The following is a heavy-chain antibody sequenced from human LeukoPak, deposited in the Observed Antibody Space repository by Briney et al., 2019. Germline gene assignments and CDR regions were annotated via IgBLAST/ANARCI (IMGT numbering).Heavy chain of an antibody. CDR2: ITGSGGST. D-gene: IGHD3-22*01. CDR3: AKARLVITTSDFDY. J-gene: IGHJ4*02. V-gene: IGHV3-23*01. Sequence: PGGSLRLSCAASGFTFSNYAMSWVRQAPGKGLEWVSTITGSGGSTYYADSVKGRFTISRDNSKNTLYLQINSLRAEDTAVYYCAKARLVITTSDFDYWGQGTLVTVSS. CDR1: GFTFSNYA.